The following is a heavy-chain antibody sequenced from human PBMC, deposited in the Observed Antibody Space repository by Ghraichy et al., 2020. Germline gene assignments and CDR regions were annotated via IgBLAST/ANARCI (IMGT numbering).Heavy chain of an antibody. J-gene: IGHJ3*02. CDR3: ARRGGNPTLDAFDI. Sequence: SETLSLTCTVSGGSISSSSYYWGWIRQPPGKGLEWIGSIYYSGSTYYNPSLKSRVTISVDTSKNQFSLKLSSVTAADTAVYYCARRGGNPTLDAFDIWGQGTMVTVSS. D-gene: IGHD1-14*01. CDR2: IYYSGST. CDR1: GGSISSSSYY. V-gene: IGHV4-39*01.